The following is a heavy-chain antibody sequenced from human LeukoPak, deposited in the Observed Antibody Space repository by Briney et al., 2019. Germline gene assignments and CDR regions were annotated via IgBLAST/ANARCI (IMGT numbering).Heavy chain of an antibody. V-gene: IGHV1-18*01. J-gene: IGHJ4*02. CDR2: ISAYNGNT. CDR1: GYTFTSYG. D-gene: IGHD2-2*01. CDR3: ARGDIVVVPAATFDY. Sequence: GASVKVSCKASGYTFTSYGISWVRQAPGQGLEWMGWISAYNGNTNCAQKLQGRVTMTTDTSTSTAYMELRSLRSDDTAVYYCARGDIVVVPAATFDYWGQGTLVTVSS.